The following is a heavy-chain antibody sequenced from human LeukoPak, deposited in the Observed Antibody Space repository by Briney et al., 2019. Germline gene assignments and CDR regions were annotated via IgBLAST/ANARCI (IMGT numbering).Heavy chain of an antibody. D-gene: IGHD1-26*01. CDR1: GFTLSNYW. Sequence: GGSLRLSCAASGFTLSNYWMTWVRQAAGKGLEWVANIKQDASETWYVDSVKGRFTISRDNAKNSLYLQMNSLRAEDTAVYYCVRDTGGSGSYPDYWGQGTLVTVSS. J-gene: IGHJ4*02. CDR3: VRDTGGSGSYPDY. V-gene: IGHV3-7*01. CDR2: IKQDASET.